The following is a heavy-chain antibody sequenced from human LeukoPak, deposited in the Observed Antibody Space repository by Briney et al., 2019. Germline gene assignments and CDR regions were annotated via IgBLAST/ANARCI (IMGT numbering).Heavy chain of an antibody. CDR3: AKDEGAVGGATMDY. J-gene: IGHJ4*02. D-gene: IGHD1-26*01. CDR2: ISNSGAGT. V-gene: IGHV3-23*01. CDR1: GFPFSSFA. Sequence: PGGSLRLSCAASGFPFSSFAMSWVRLAPGQGLEWVSTISNSGAGTYYADSVKGRFTISRDNSKNTLYLQMNSLRAEDTAVYYCAKDEGAVGGATMDYWGQGTLVTVSS.